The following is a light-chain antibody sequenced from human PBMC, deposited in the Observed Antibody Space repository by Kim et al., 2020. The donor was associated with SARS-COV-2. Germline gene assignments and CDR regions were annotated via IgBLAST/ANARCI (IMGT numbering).Light chain of an antibody. J-gene: IGKJ5*01. CDR1: QHISIY. CDR3: QQYDNLRVT. CDR2: DAS. V-gene: IGKV1-33*01. Sequence: DIQMTQSPSSLSASVGDRVTITCQASQHISIYLNWYQQKPGKAPKLLIYDASNFETGVPSRFSGSGSGTDFTFTISSLQPEDIATYYCQQYDNLRVTFGQGTRLEIK.